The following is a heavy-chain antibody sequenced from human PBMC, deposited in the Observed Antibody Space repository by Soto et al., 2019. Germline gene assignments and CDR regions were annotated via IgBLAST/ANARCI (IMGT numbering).Heavy chain of an antibody. V-gene: IGHV3-30*03. Sequence: QVQLVESGGGVVQPGRSLRLSCAASGFTYSTYGMHWVRQAPGKGLEWVAVISFDGNSKYYAESVKGRFTISRDNSTITMDLQLKSVRLEHTRVYYCARGAVCGTGSYCITSAYVDFWGQGTLVTVSS. J-gene: IGHJ4*02. D-gene: IGHD3-10*01. CDR1: GFTYSTYG. CDR3: ARGAVCGTGSYCITSAYVDF. CDR2: ISFDGNSK.